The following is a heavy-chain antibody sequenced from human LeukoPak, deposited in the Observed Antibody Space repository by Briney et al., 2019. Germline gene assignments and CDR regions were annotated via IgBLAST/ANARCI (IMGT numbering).Heavy chain of an antibody. CDR1: GGTFSSYA. J-gene: IGHJ6*02. CDR2: IIPILGIA. D-gene: IGHD4-17*01. CDR3: ARVTDSYGDYYYYGMDV. Sequence: SVKVSCKASGGTFSSYAISWVRQAPGQGLEWMGRIIPILGIANYAQKFQGRVTITADKSTSTAYMELSSLRSEDTAVYYCARVTDSYGDYYYYGMDVWGQGTTVTVSS. V-gene: IGHV1-69*04.